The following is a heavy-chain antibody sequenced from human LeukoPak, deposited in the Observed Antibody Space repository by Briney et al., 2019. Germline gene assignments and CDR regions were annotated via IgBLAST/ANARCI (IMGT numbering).Heavy chain of an antibody. CDR2: IYYSGST. Sequence: PSETLSLTCTVSGGSISSSSYYWGWIRQPPGKGLEWIGSIYYSGSTYYNPSLKSRVTISVDTSKNQFSLKLSSVTAADTAVYYCATEEISSSSPGDAFDIWGQGTMVTVSS. D-gene: IGHD6-13*01. V-gene: IGHV4-39*07. CDR1: GGSISSSSYY. CDR3: ATEEISSSSPGDAFDI. J-gene: IGHJ3*02.